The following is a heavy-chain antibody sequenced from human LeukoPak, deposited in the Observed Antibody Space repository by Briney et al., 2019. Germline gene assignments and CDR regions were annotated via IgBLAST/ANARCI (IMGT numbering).Heavy chain of an antibody. CDR1: GYTFTSYG. CDR3: ARAYTGYSSGWYFDY. CDR2: ISAYNGNT. Sequence: ASVKVSCKASGYTFTSYGISWVRQGPGQGLEWMGWISAYNGNTNYAQKLQGRVTMTTDTSTSTAYMELRSLRSDDTAVYYCARAYTGYSSGWYFDYWGQGTLVTVSS. V-gene: IGHV1-18*01. D-gene: IGHD6-19*01. J-gene: IGHJ4*02.